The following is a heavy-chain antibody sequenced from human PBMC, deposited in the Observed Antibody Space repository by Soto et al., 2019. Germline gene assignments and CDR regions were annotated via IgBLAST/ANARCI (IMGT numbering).Heavy chain of an antibody. CDR3: KRGIDQYKMGW. J-gene: IGHJ4*02. V-gene: IGHV4-34*01. D-gene: IGHD6-19*01. CDR2: IHPFGTT. CDR1: GDALRDYY. Sequence: PSETLSLTCAVYGDALRDYYWSWVRQPPGKGLEWVGEIHPFGTTHYNPSLSSRVSMSLDTSKNQFSLQLSSVTAADTAMYYCKRGIDQYKMGWWGKGTLVTVSS.